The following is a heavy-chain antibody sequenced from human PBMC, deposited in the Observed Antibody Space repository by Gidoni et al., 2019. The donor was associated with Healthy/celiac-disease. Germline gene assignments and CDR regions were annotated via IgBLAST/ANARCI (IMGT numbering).Heavy chain of an antibody. V-gene: IGHV3-21*01. CDR1: GFTFSSYS. CDR3: ARWGPGTAMADY. Sequence: EVQLVESGGGLVKPGGSLRLSCAASGFTFSSYSMNWVRQAPGKGLEWVSSISSSSSYIYYADSVKGRFTISRDNAKNSLYLQMNSLRAEDTAVYYCARWGPGTAMADYWGQGTLVTVSS. J-gene: IGHJ4*02. D-gene: IGHD5-18*01. CDR2: ISSSSSYI.